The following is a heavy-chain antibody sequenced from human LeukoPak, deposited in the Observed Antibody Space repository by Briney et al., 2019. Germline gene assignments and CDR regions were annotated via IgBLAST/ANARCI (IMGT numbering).Heavy chain of an antibody. CDR3: ARATIAVAGTPYFDY. V-gene: IGHV4-39*07. Sequence: SETLSLTCTVSGGSISSSSYYWGWIRQPPGKGLEWIGSIYYSGSTYYNPSLKSRVTISVDTSKNQFSLKLSSVTAADTAVYYCARATIAVAGTPYFDYWGQGTLVTVSS. CDR1: GGSISSSSYY. D-gene: IGHD6-19*01. J-gene: IGHJ4*02. CDR2: IYYSGST.